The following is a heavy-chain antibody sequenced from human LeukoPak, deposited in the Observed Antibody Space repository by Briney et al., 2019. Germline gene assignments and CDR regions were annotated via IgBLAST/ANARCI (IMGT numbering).Heavy chain of an antibody. CDR3: GRDVGP. D-gene: IGHD2-15*01. CDR2: IYSNGVT. J-gene: IGHJ5*02. V-gene: IGHV3-53*01. CDR1: GFTASNNY. Sequence: GGSLRLSCAASGFTASNNYMRWVRQAPGKGLEWVALIYSNGVTDYTDSVRGRFSISRDKSKNTMFLQMNRLRAEDTAMYYCGRDVGPWGQGTLVTVSS.